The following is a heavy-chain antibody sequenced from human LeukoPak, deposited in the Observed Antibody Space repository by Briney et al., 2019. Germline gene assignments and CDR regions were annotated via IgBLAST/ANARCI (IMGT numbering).Heavy chain of an antibody. CDR3: ARAGSGSLDFDY. CDR2: ISSSSSYI. CDR1: GFTFSTFA. Sequence: GGSLRLSCAASGFTFSTFAMIWVRQAPGKGLEWVSSISSSSSYIYYADSVKGRFTISRDNAKNSLYLQMNSLRAEDTAVYYCARAGSGSLDFDYWGQGTLVTVSS. J-gene: IGHJ4*02. D-gene: IGHD1-26*01. V-gene: IGHV3-21*01.